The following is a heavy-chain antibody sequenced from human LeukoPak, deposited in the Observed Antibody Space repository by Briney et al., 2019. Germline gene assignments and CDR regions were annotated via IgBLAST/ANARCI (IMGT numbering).Heavy chain of an antibody. CDR2: IYYSGNT. CDR1: GGSISNSNHY. V-gene: IGHV4-39*01. CDR3: MRHEEEDGYNAKPFDS. D-gene: IGHD5-24*01. Sequence: PSETLSLTCTVSGGSISNSNHYWGWVRQPPGKGLEWLATIYYSGNTYYSPSLKSRVTISVDTSKNQFSLRLSSVTAADTAVYFCMRHEEEDGYNAKPFDSWGQGTLVTVSS. J-gene: IGHJ4*02.